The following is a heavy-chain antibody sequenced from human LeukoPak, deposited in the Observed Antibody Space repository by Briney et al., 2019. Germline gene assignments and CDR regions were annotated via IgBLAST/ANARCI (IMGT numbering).Heavy chain of an antibody. J-gene: IGHJ4*02. CDR1: GGTFSSYA. V-gene: IGHV1-69*05. CDR3: ARYPYSYGTYYFDY. D-gene: IGHD5-18*01. CDR2: IIPIFGTA. Sequence: SVKVSCKAFGGTFSSYAISWVRQAPGQGLEWMGGIIPIFGTANYAQKFQGRVTITTDESTSTAYMELSSLRSEDTAVYYCARYPYSYGTYYFDYWGQGTLVTVSS.